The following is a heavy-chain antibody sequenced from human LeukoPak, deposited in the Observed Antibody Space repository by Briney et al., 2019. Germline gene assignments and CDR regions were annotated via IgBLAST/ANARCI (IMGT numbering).Heavy chain of an antibody. J-gene: IGHJ4*02. Sequence: SVKVSCKASGGTFNYYTINWVRQAPGQGLEWMGRIVPMFGIPDYAQKFQGRVTLTADKSTCTAYMELSSLRSEDTAMYYCAIMGGSTTRAVDYWAQGTLVTVSS. CDR3: AIMGGSTTRAVDY. V-gene: IGHV1-69*02. CDR1: GGTFNYYT. D-gene: IGHD2-8*01. CDR2: IVPMFGIP.